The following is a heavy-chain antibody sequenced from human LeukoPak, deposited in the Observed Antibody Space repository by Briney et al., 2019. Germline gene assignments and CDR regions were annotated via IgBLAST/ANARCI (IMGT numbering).Heavy chain of an antibody. Sequence: ASVKVSCKASGYTSTSYFFHWVRQAPGQGLEWMGIINPSGGSTTYAQNFQGRVAMTRDTSTSTVSMELSSLRSEDTAVYYCARGGEMATVPHFYYFDYWGQGTLVTVSS. D-gene: IGHD5-24*01. CDR3: ARGGEMATVPHFYYFDY. V-gene: IGHV1-46*01. CDR2: INPSGGST. J-gene: IGHJ4*02. CDR1: GYTSTSYF.